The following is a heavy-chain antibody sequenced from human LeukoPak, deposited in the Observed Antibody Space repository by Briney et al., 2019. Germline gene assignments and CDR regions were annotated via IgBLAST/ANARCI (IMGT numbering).Heavy chain of an antibody. D-gene: IGHD3-22*01. CDR2: IYHSGST. Sequence: RPSQTLSLTCAVSGGSISSGGYSWSWIRQPPGKGLEWIGYIYHSGSTYYNLSLKSRVTISVDRSKNQLSLKLSSVTAADTAVYYCARVQHSSGYHFDYWGQGTLVTVSS. CDR1: GGSISSGGYS. J-gene: IGHJ4*02. CDR3: ARVQHSSGYHFDY. V-gene: IGHV4-30-2*01.